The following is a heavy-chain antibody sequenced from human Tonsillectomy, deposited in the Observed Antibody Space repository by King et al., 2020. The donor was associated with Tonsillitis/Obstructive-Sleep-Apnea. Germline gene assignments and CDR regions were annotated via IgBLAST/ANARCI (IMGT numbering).Heavy chain of an antibody. CDR3: TKPGTHPSLPSTLDS. CDR1: GFTFSTYA. J-gene: IGHJ4*02. D-gene: IGHD1-14*01. V-gene: IGHV3-23*04. Sequence: VQLVESGGGLVQPGGSLRLSCAASGFTFSTYAMTWVRQAPGKGLAWVSSISGSGDSTYYADSVQGRFTVSRDNSKNTLYLQMNSLRADDTALYYCTKPGTHPSLPSTLDSWGQGTLVTASS. CDR2: ISGSGDST.